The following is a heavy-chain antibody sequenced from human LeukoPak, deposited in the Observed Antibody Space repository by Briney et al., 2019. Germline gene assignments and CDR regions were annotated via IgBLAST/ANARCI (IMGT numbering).Heavy chain of an antibody. CDR1: GYTFTSYD. CDR3: ARGLSSGWFYYYHGMDV. V-gene: IGHV1-8*01. J-gene: IGHJ6*02. CDR2: MNPNSGNT. D-gene: IGHD6-19*01. Sequence: ASVKVSCKASGYTFTSYDINWVRQATGQGLEWMGWMNPNSGNTGYAQKFQGRVTMTRNTSISTAYMELSSLRSEDTAVYYCARGLSSGWFYYYHGMDVWGQGTTVTVSS.